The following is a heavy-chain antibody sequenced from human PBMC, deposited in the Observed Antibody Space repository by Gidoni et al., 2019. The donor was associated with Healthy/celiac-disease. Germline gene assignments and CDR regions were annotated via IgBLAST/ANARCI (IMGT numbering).Heavy chain of an antibody. CDR1: GFTFSSYW. CDR2: IKQDGSEK. V-gene: IGHV3-7*03. J-gene: IGHJ4*02. D-gene: IGHD2-15*01. Sequence: EVQLVESGGGLVQPGGSLRLSCAASGFTFSSYWMSWVRQAPGKGLEWVANIKQDGSEKYYVDSVKGRFTISRDNAKNSLYLQMNSLRAEDTAVYYCARGSVSARYCSGGSCYLTYWGQGTLVTVSS. CDR3: ARGSVSARYCSGGSCYLTY.